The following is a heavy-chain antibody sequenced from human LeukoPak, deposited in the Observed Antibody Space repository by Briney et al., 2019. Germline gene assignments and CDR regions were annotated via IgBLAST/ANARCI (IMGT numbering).Heavy chain of an antibody. CDR2: ISTRDNTI. D-gene: IGHD4-23*01. J-gene: IGHJ4*02. CDR3: ARGARWAYYFDY. CDR1: GFTFSDYY. Sequence: GGSLRLSCTASGFTFSDYYTSWIRQTPGKGLEWLSYISTRDNTIQYADSVKGRFTISRDNANNSVFLQMNNLRAEDSAIYYCARGARWAYYFDYWGQGSLVTVSS. V-gene: IGHV3-11*01.